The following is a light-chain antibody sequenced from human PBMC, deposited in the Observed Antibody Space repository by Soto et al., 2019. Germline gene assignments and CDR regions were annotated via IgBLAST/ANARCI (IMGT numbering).Light chain of an antibody. CDR1: SSNIGSNY. J-gene: IGLJ3*02. CDR3: AACDDTLSGPV. V-gene: IGLV1-47*01. Sequence: QSVLTQPPSASGTPGQRVTISCSGSSSNIGSNYVFWYQQIPGAAPKLLIYRNDQRPSVVPQRLSASTSCTSASLAISGLRSEDEDDYYCAACDDTLSGPVFGGGTKLTVL. CDR2: RND.